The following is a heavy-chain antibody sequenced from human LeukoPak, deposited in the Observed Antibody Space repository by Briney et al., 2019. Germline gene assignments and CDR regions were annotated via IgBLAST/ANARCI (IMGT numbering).Heavy chain of an antibody. CDR3: AKACTSGTTCFYVDY. J-gene: IGHJ4*02. CDR1: GFTFSTQG. Sequence: GGSLRLSCVASGFTFSTQGMHWVRQAPGKGLEWVALISNDGSNAYYGDSVKGRFTISRDNSKNTVYLQMDGLRSDDTAVYFCAKACTSGTTCFYVDYWGRGTLVSVSS. D-gene: IGHD2-2*01. CDR2: ISNDGSNA. V-gene: IGHV3-30*18.